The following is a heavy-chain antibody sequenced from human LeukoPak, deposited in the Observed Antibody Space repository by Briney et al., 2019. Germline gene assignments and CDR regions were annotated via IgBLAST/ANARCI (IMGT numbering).Heavy chain of an antibody. CDR2: TYTSGST. J-gene: IGHJ4*02. CDR3: ARHRGYIVVVPAANTPGIAAAGTFDY. D-gene: IGHD2-2*01. Sequence: SETLSLTCNVSGDSISSGIHYWSWIRQPAGKGLEWIGRTYTSGSTNYNPSLKSRVTISLDTSKNQFSLHLSSVTAADTAVYYCARHRGYIVVVPAANTPGIAAAGTFDYWGQGTLVTVSS. CDR1: GDSISSGIHY. V-gene: IGHV4-61*02.